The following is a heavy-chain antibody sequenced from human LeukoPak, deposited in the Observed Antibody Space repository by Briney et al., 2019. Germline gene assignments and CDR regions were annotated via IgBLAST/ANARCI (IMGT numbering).Heavy chain of an antibody. D-gene: IGHD2-2*01. CDR3: ARADCSSTSCYDLDY. CDR2: ISAYNGNT. V-gene: IGHV1-18*01. J-gene: IGHJ4*02. CDR1: GYTFTSYG. Sequence: SVKVSCKASGYTFTSYGISWVRQAPGQGLEWMGWISAYNGNTNYAQKLRGRVTMTTDTSTSTAYMELRSLRSDDTAVYYCARADCSSTSCYDLDYWGQGTLVTVSS.